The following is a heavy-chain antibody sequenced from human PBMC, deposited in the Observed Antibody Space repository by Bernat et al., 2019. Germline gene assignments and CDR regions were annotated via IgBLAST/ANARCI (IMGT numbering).Heavy chain of an antibody. CDR1: GFTFGDYA. CDR2: IRSKAYGGTT. CDR3: TRDIGVLRFWEWLLYGFDY. D-gene: IGHD3-3*01. Sequence: EVQLVESGGGLVKPGRSLRLSCTASGFTFGDYAMSWFRQAPGRGREGVGFIRSKAYGGTTEYAASVKVSFPISRDDSKSIAYLQMNSLKTEDTAVYYCTRDIGVLRFWEWLLYGFDYWGQGTLVTVSS. J-gene: IGHJ4*02. V-gene: IGHV3-49*05.